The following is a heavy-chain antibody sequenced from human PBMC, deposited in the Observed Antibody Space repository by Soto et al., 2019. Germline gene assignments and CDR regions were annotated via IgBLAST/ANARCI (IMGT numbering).Heavy chain of an antibody. J-gene: IGHJ5*02. Sequence: QLQLQESGSGLVKPSQTLSLTCAVSGGSIGSGGYSWSWIRQPPGKGLEWIGYIYHSGSTYYNPSLKSRVTISVDRSKNQFSLKLSSVIAADTAVYYCARCSGGSCLGSWFDPWGQRTLVTVSS. D-gene: IGHD2-15*01. CDR3: ARCSGGSCLGSWFDP. V-gene: IGHV4-30-2*01. CDR1: GGSIGSGGYS. CDR2: IYHSGST.